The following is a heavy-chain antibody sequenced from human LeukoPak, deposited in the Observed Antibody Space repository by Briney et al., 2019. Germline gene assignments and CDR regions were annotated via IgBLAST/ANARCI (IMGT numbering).Heavy chain of an antibody. Sequence: ASVKVSCKASGYTFTGYYILWVRQAARQGLEWMGTIHPSGGGTIYAQKFQGRVTMTRHTSTSTVYMELSSLKSEDTAVYYCARDSSAWAFDYWGQGTLVTVTS. V-gene: IGHV1-46*01. CDR1: GYTFTGYY. CDR3: ARDSSAWAFDY. J-gene: IGHJ4*02. D-gene: IGHD6-19*01. CDR2: IHPSGGGT.